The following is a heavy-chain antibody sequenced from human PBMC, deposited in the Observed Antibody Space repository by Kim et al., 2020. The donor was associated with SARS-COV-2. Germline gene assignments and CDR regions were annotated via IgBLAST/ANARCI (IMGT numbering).Heavy chain of an antibody. CDR2: IYYSGST. Sequence: SETLSLTCTVSGGSISSSSYYWGWIRQPPGKGLEWIGSIYYSGSTYYNPSLKSRVTISVDTSKNQFSLKLSSVTAADTAVYYCARHEAHYYDSSGLGFDYSGQGTLVTVSS. D-gene: IGHD3-22*01. V-gene: IGHV4-39*01. CDR3: ARHEAHYYDSSGLGFDY. J-gene: IGHJ4*02. CDR1: GGSISSSSYY.